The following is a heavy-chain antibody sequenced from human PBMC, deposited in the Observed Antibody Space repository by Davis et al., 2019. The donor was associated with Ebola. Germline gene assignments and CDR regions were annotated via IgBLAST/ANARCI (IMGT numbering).Heavy chain of an antibody. V-gene: IGHV1-18*04. CDR2: ISAYNGNT. Sequence: ASVKVSCKASGYTFTSYGISWVRQAPGRGLEWMGWISAYNGNTNYAQKLQGRVTMTTDTSTSTAYMELRSLRSDDTAVYYCARSITMVRGESWFDPWGQGTLVTVSS. J-gene: IGHJ5*02. D-gene: IGHD3-10*01. CDR1: GYTFTSYG. CDR3: ARSITMVRGESWFDP.